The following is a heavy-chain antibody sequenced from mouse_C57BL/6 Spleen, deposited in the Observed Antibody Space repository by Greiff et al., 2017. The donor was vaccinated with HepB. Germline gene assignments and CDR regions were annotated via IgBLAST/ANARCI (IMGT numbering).Heavy chain of an antibody. CDR3: ARRRDYYGSSSYWYFDV. CDR1: GYTFTSYW. V-gene: IGHV1-64*01. CDR2: IHPNSGST. D-gene: IGHD1-1*01. Sequence: VQLQQPGAELVKPGASVKLSCKASGYTFTSYWMHWVKQRPGQGLEWIGMIHPNSGSTNYNEKFKSKATLTVDKSSSTAYMQLSSLTSEDSAVYYCARRRDYYGSSSYWYFDVWGTGTTVTVSS. J-gene: IGHJ1*03.